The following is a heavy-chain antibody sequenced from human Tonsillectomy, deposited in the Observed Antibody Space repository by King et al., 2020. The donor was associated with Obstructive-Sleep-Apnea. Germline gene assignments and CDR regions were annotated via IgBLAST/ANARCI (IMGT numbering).Heavy chain of an antibody. J-gene: IGHJ6*02. CDR1: GFPFSSYG. V-gene: IGHV3-30*18. CDR3: VKDSAEYRDYGSYYYYGMEL. D-gene: IGHD4-17*01. CDR2: ISYDGSNK. Sequence: VQLVESGGGVVQPGRSLRLSCAASGFPFSSYGIHWVRQAPGKGLEWVAVISYDGSNKYYADSVKGGFTISRDNSKNTLYLQMNSLRAEDTAVYYCVKDSAEYRDYGSYYYYGMELWGQGTTVTVSS.